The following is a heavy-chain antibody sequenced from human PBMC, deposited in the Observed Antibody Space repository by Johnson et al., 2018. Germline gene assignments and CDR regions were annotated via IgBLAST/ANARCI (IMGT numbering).Heavy chain of an antibody. CDR3: ARDGGLWSHDAFDI. V-gene: IGHV3-66*02. D-gene: IGHD5-18*01. Sequence: VQLVESGGGLVQPGGSLRLSCAASGFTVSSNYMSWVRQAPGKGLEWVSVLYSGGSTYYADSVKGRFTISRDNSKNTLYLQMNSLGTEDTAVYYCARDGGLWSHDAFDIWGQGTMVTVSS. J-gene: IGHJ3*02. CDR2: LYSGGST. CDR1: GFTVSSNY.